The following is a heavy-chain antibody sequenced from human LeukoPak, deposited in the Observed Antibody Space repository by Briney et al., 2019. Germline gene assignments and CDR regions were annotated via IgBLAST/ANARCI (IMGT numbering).Heavy chain of an antibody. CDR1: GFTFSNSA. CDR3: AKQIGYCSDGSCYFTS. CDR2: IGSSGANT. Sequence: GSLRLSCAASGFTFSNSAMSWVRQATGKGLEWVSAIGSSGANTYYADSVKGRFTISRDNSKNTLYLQMNSLRAEDTAVYYCAKQIGYCSDGSCYFTSWGQGTLVTVSS. D-gene: IGHD2-15*01. J-gene: IGHJ4*02. V-gene: IGHV3-23*01.